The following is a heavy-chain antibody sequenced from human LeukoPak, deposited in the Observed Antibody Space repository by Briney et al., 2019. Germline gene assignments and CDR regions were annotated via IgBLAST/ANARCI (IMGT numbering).Heavy chain of an antibody. D-gene: IGHD3-9*01. V-gene: IGHV1-69*05. CDR2: IIPIFGTA. CDR3: ARAGPVLRYFDWLQKGYYYYYMDV. Sequence: SVKVSCKASGGTFSSYAISWVRQAPGQGLEWMGGIIPIFGTANYAQKFQGRVTITTDESTSTAYMEQSSLRSEATAVYYCARAGPVLRYFDWLQKGYYYYYMDVWGKGTTVTVSS. J-gene: IGHJ6*03. CDR1: GGTFSSYA.